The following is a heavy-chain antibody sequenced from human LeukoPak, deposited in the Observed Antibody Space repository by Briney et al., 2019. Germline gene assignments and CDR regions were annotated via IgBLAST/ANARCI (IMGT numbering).Heavy chain of an antibody. V-gene: IGHV3-33*07. CDR2: IWYDGSNK. CDR3: ASLRSGPRYGMDV. J-gene: IGHJ6*02. Sequence: GGSLRLSCAASGFTFSSYGMYWVRQAPGKGLEWVAVIWYDGSNKYCADSVKGRFTISRDNSKNTLYLQMNSLRAEDTAVYYCASLRSGPRYGMDVRGQGTTVTVSS. CDR1: GFTFSSYG. D-gene: IGHD6-25*01.